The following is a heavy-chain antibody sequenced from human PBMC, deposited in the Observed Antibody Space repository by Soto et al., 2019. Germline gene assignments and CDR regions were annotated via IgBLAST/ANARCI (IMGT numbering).Heavy chain of an antibody. CDR1: GDSISSGGHY. V-gene: IGHV4-61*08. D-gene: IGHD2-2*01. CDR2: IYYSGST. CDR3: ARGGCSSASCSDFDL. Sequence: SETLSLTCTVSGDSISSGGHYWSWIRQHPGKGLEWIGYIYYSGSTNYNPSLKSRVTISVDTSKNQFSLKLSSVTAADTAVYYCARGGCSSASCSDFDLWGQGSLVTVSS. J-gene: IGHJ4*02.